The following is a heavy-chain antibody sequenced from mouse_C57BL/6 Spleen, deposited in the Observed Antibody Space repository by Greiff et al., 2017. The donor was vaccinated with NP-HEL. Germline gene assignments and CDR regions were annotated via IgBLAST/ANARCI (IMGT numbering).Heavy chain of an antibody. Sequence: EVQVVESGGGLVQPGGSLSLSCAASGFTFTDYYMSWVRQPPGKALEWLGFIRNKANGYTTEYSASVKGRFTISRDNSQSILYLQMNALRAEDSATYYCARSPYGSSFLYAMDYWGQGTSVTVSS. CDR1: GFTFTDYY. CDR3: ARSPYGSSFLYAMDY. D-gene: IGHD1-1*01. V-gene: IGHV7-3*01. J-gene: IGHJ4*01. CDR2: IRNKANGYTT.